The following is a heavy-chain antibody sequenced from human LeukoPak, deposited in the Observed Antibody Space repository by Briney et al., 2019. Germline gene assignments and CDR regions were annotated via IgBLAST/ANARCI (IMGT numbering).Heavy chain of an antibody. CDR2: ISSSGSTI. CDR3: ARETTVTTYDY. J-gene: IGHJ4*02. CDR1: GFTFSDYY. Sequence: PGGSLRLSCATSGFTFSDYYMSWIRQAPGKGLEWVSYISSSGSTIYYADSVKGRLTISRDNAKNSLYLQMNSLRAEDTAVYYCARETTVTTYDYWGQGTLVTVSS. V-gene: IGHV3-11*04. D-gene: IGHD4-17*01.